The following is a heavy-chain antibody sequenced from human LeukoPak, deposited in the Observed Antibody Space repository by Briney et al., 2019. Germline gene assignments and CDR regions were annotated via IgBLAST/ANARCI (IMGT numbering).Heavy chain of an antibody. CDR3: ARGIGWYGTEYFQH. J-gene: IGHJ1*01. D-gene: IGHD6-19*01. CDR1: GFTLTCYS. V-gene: IGHV3-21*01. Sequence: GGSLRLSCAVSGFTLTCYSMMGLPHAPGKGGEGVSSITNSGSGSTYAHSVKGRFTISRDNAKNSLYLQMNSLRDDDTALYYCARGIGWYGTEYFQHWGQGTLVTVSS. CDR2: ITNSGSGS.